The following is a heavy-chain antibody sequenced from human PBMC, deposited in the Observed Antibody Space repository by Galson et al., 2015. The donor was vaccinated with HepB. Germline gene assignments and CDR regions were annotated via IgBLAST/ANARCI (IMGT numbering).Heavy chain of an antibody. CDR1: GFTFSSYG. J-gene: IGHJ4*02. V-gene: IGHV3-30*18. D-gene: IGHD3-3*01. Sequence: SLRLSXXXSGFTFSSYGMHWVRQAPGKGLEXVAVISYDESNKYYADSVKGRFTISRDNSKNTLYLQMNSLRAEDTAVYYCAKDTVEWLLYNGFDYWGQGTLVTVSS. CDR3: AKDTVEWLLYNGFDY. CDR2: ISYDESNK.